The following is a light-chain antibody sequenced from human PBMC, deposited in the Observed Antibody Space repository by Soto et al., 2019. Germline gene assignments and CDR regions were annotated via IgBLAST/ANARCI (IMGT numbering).Light chain of an antibody. J-gene: IGLJ3*02. CDR3: SSYAGRYTWV. CDR2: DVT. V-gene: IGLV2-11*01. CDR1: SSDVGAYNY. Sequence: QSALTQPRSVSGSPGQSVTISCTGTSSDVGAYNYVSWYHQHPGKAPKLMIYDVTNRPSGVPDRFSGSKSANTASLTISGLQAEDEADYYCSSYAGRYTWVFGGGTKLTVL.